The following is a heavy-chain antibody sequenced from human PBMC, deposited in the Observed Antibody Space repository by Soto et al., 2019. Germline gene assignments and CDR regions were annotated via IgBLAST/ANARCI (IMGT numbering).Heavy chain of an antibody. CDR2: ISSSSSYI. CDR1: GFTFSSYS. Sequence: EVPLVESGGGLVKPGGSLRLSCAASGFTFSSYSMNWVRQAPGKGLEWVSSISSSSSYIYYADSVKGRFTISRDNAKNSLYLQMNSLRAEDTAVYYCARDLLELPFFDYWGQGTLVTVSS. D-gene: IGHD1-7*01. V-gene: IGHV3-21*01. J-gene: IGHJ4*02. CDR3: ARDLLELPFFDY.